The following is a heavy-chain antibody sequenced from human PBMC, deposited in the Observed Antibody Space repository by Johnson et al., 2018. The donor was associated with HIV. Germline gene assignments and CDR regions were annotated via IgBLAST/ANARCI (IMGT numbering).Heavy chain of an antibody. D-gene: IGHD4-11*01. CDR3: ARSYPGSASVYRDAFDI. J-gene: IGHJ3*02. Sequence: VQLVESGGGVVQPGRSLRLSCVGSGFTFSSYAMHWVRQAPGKGLEWVAVIRYDGNNKYYADSVKGRFTISRDNSKNTLFLQMNSLRAEDTAVYYCARSYPGSASVYRDAFDIWGQGTMVTVSS. V-gene: IGHV3-33*08. CDR2: IRYDGNNK. CDR1: GFTFSSYA.